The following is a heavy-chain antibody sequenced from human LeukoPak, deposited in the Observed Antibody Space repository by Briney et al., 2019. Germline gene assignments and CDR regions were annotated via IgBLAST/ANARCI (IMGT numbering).Heavy chain of an antibody. V-gene: IGHV1-18*01. D-gene: IGHD1-1*01. CDR1: GDTFTTYG. CDR2: ISAYNGNT. J-gene: IGHJ4*02. Sequence: ASLKVSCKASGDTFTTYGFSWVRQDPGQGLEWMGWISAYNGNTNYAQRLQGRVTMTTDTSTSTVYMELRSLRSDDTAVYYCARDKNWKPDYWGQGTLVTVSS. CDR3: ARDKNWKPDY.